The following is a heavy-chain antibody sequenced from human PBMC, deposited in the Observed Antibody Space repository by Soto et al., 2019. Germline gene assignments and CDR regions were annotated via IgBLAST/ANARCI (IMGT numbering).Heavy chain of an antibody. D-gene: IGHD3-22*01. J-gene: IGHJ3*02. V-gene: IGHV5-51*01. CDR3: AKQDDRGALEI. Sequence: AXESLNISCKISGKAFTSFWVVWVRQMPGRGLEWMGNIYPGDSDTRYTPPFQGQVTISADKSTNTAYLQWHSLQASDTALYYCAKQDDRGALEIWGQGKKVTVSS. CDR2: IYPGDSDT. CDR1: GKAFTSFW.